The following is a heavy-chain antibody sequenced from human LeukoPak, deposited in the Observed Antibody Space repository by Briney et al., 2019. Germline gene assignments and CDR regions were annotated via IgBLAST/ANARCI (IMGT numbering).Heavy chain of an antibody. CDR3: ARHKVRNMVRGVSVTYYFDY. CDR2: IYYSGST. CDR1: GGSISSSSYY. D-gene: IGHD3-10*01. Sequence: PSETLFLTCTVSGGSISSSSYYWGWIRQPPGKGLEWIGSIYYSGSTYYNPSLKSRVTISVDTSKNQFSLKLSSVTAADTAVYYCARHKVRNMVRGVSVTYYFDYWGQGTLVTVSS. J-gene: IGHJ4*02. V-gene: IGHV4-39*01.